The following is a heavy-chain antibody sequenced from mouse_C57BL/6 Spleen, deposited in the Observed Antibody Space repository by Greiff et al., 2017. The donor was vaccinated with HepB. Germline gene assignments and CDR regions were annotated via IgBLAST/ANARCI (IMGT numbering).Heavy chain of an antibody. Sequence: EVQLQQSGAELVKPGASVKLSCTASGFNIKDYYMHWVKQRTEQGLAWIGRIDPEDGETKYAPKFQGKATITDDTASNTAYLQLSSLTSEDTAVYYWASRSPQATHPWVAYWGQWTLVTVSA. J-gene: IGHJ3*01. D-gene: IGHD3-2*02. CDR1: GFNIKDYY. CDR3: ASRSPQATHPWVAY. V-gene: IGHV14-2*01. CDR2: IDPEDGET.